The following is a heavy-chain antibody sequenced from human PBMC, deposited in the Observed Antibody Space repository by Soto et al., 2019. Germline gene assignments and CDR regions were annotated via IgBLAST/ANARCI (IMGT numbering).Heavy chain of an antibody. V-gene: IGHV1-8*01. CDR1: GYSFTSYD. D-gene: IGHD3-10*01. Sequence: XSVKVSCKASGYSFTSYDINWVRQATGQGLEWMGWMNPNSGNTGYAQKFQGRVTMTRNTSISTAYMELSSLRSEDTAVYYCARATGGSGSYYNSFYYFDYWGQGTLVTVSS. CDR3: ARATGGSGSYYNSFYYFDY. CDR2: MNPNSGNT. J-gene: IGHJ4*02.